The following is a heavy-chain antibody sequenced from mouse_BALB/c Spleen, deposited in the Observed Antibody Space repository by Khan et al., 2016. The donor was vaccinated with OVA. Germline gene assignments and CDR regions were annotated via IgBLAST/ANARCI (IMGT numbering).Heavy chain of an antibody. CDR3: ARGRYYRFDY. V-gene: IGHV5-17*02. J-gene: IGHJ2*01. D-gene: IGHD2-3*01. CDR2: ISSVSSTI. Sequence: EVELVESGGGLVQPGGSRKLSCAASGFTFSSFGMHWVRQAPEKGLEWVAYISSVSSTIYYADTVKGRFTISRDNPKNTLFLQMTSLRSEDTAMYYCARGRYYRFDYWGQGTTLTVSS. CDR1: GFTFSSFG.